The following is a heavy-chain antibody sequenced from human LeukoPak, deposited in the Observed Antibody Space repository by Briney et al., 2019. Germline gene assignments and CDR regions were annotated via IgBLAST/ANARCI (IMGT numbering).Heavy chain of an antibody. CDR3: ARLPQYYYDSSGYFDY. Sequence: SETLSLTCAVYGGSFSSYYWSWIRQPPGKGLEWIGEINHSGSTNYNPSLKSRVTISVDTSKNQFSLKLSSVTAADTAVYYCARLPQYYYDSSGYFDYWGQGTLVTVSS. CDR2: INHSGST. J-gene: IGHJ4*02. V-gene: IGHV4-34*01. CDR1: GGSFSSYY. D-gene: IGHD3-22*01.